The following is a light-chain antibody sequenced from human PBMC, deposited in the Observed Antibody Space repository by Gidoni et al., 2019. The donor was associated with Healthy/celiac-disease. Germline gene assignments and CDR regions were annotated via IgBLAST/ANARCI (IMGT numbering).Light chain of an antibody. J-gene: IGLJ2*01. Sequence: SYELTQPPSVSVSPGQTARITCSGDALPKQYAYWYQQKPGQAPVLVIYKDSERPSGLPERFSGSSSGTTVTLTISGVQAEDDADYYCQSADSSGTPVVFGGGTKLTVL. CDR1: ALPKQY. CDR3: QSADSSGTPVV. CDR2: KDS. V-gene: IGLV3-25*03.